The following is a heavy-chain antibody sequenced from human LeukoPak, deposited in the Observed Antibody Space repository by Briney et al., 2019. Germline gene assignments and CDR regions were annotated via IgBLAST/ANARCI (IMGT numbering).Heavy chain of an antibody. J-gene: IGHJ3*02. CDR1: GYTFTSYD. D-gene: IGHD1-26*01. CDR3: ARGSGSYYAFDI. V-gene: IGHV1-8*03. Sequence: ASVKVSCKASGYTFTSYDINWVRQATVQGLEWMGWMNPNSGNTGYAQKFQGRVTITRNTSISTAYMELSSLRSEDTAVYYCARGSGSYYAFDIWGQGTMVTVSS. CDR2: MNPNSGNT.